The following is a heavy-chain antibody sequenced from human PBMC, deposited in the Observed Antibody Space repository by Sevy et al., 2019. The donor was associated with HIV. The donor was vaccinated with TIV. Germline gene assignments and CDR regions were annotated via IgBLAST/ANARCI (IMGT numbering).Heavy chain of an antibody. CDR3: ARGKHMVRGVNDAFDI. V-gene: IGHV3-21*01. CDR2: ISSSSSYI. CDR1: GFTFSSYS. J-gene: IGHJ3*02. D-gene: IGHD3-10*01. Sequence: GGSLRLSCAASGFTFSSYSMNWVRQAPGKGLEWVSSISSSSSYIYYADSVKGRFTISRDNAKNSLYLQMNSLRAEDTAVYYCARGKHMVRGVNDAFDIWGQGTMVTVSS.